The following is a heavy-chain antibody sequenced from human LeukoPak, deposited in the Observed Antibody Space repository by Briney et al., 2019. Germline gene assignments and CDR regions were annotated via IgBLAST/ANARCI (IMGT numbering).Heavy chain of an antibody. J-gene: IGHJ4*02. D-gene: IGHD3-10*01. CDR3: ARDHYFLWFGESPS. V-gene: IGHV3-21*04. CDR1: GFTFSSYS. Sequence: GGSLRLSCAASGFTFSSYSMNWVRQAPGKGLEWVSSISSSSSYIYYADSVKGRFTISRDNAKNSLYLQMNSLRAEDTAVYYCARDHYFLWFGESPSGGQGTLVTVSS. CDR2: ISSSSSYI.